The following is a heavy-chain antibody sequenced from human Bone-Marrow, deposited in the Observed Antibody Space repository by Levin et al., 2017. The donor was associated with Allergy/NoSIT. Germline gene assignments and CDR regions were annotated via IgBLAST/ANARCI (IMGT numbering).Heavy chain of an antibody. J-gene: IGHJ6*02. V-gene: IGHV3-72*01. CDR3: TSGGALTTDYYSAMDV. CDR2: SRNKAKGYTT. D-gene: IGHD4-17*01. Sequence: PGESLKISCAASGFTFSDHYMDWVRQAPGKGLEWVGRSRNKAKGYTTEYAASVKGRFTISRDDAKNSMYLQMNSLKTEDTAVYYCTSGGALTTDYYSAMDVWGLGTTVTVSS. CDR1: GFTFSDHY.